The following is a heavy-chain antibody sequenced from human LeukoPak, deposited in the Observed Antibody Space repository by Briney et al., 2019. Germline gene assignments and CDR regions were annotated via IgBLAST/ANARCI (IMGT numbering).Heavy chain of an antibody. CDR3: ARRYDFWSGYYKGYYYYMDV. D-gene: IGHD3-3*01. Sequence: ASVKVSCKASGYTFTGYYMHWVRQAPGQGLEWMGWINPNSGGTNYAQKFQGRVTMTRDTSISTAYMELSRLRSDDTAVYYCARRYDFWSGYYKGYYYYMDVWGKGTTVTVCS. CDR1: GYTFTGYY. J-gene: IGHJ6*03. CDR2: INPNSGGT. V-gene: IGHV1-2*02.